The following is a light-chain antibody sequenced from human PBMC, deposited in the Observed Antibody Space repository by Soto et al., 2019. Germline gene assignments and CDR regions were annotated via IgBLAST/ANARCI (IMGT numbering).Light chain of an antibody. CDR3: QQSGSSFYP. Sequence: EIVLTQSPGTLSLSPGERATLSCRASQSVSSAYLAWYQQIPGQAPRLLIYGASSRATGIPDRFSGSGSGTDFTLTISGLEPEDCAVYYCQQSGSSFYPFCQGTKLEIK. J-gene: IGKJ2*01. V-gene: IGKV3-20*01. CDR2: GAS. CDR1: QSVSSAY.